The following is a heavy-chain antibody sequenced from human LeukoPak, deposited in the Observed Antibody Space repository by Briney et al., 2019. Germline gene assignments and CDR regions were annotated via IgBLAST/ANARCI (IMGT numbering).Heavy chain of an antibody. Sequence: GGSLRLSCAASGFTFSSYAMSWVRQAPGKGLEWVSAISGSGGSTYYADSVKGRFTISRDNSKNTLYLQMNSLRAEDTAVYYCAKNSPVDYDFWSGYYTSFDPWGQGTLVTVPP. CDR2: ISGSGGST. CDR3: AKNSPVDYDFWSGYYTSFDP. CDR1: GFTFSSYA. J-gene: IGHJ5*02. V-gene: IGHV3-23*01. D-gene: IGHD3-3*01.